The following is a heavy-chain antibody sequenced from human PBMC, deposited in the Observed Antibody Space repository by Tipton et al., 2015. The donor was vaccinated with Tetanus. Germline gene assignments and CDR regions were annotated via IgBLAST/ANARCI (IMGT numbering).Heavy chain of an antibody. J-gene: IGHJ5*02. D-gene: IGHD2-8*01. CDR1: GGSFGHYY. CDR2: INHDGRT. Sequence: TLSLTCVVYGGSFGHYYWTWIRQPPGKGLEWIGEINHDGRTTYTSSLKSRATILVDTSKKQFSLKVTSVTAADTAVYYCARGLGSMLAPGGSIDPWGQGTLVTVSS. CDR3: ARGLGSMLAPGGSIDP. V-gene: IGHV4-34*01.